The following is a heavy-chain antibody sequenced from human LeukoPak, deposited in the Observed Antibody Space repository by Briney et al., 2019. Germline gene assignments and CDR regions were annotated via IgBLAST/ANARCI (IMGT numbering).Heavy chain of an antibody. CDR3: ARGRAVAGGDAFDI. D-gene: IGHD6-19*01. J-gene: IGHJ3*02. CDR1: GYTFTGYY. CDR2: INPNSGGT. V-gene: IGHV1-2*02. Sequence: ASVKVSCKASGYTFTGYYMHWVRQAPGQGLEWMGWINPNSGGTNYAQKFRGRVTMTRDTSISTAYMELSRLRSDDTAVYYCARGRAVAGGDAFDIWGQGTMVTVSS.